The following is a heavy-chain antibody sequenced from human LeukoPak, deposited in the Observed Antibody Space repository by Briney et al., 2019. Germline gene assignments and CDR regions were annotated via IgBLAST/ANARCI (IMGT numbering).Heavy chain of an antibody. CDR2: IRSRACGGTT. CDR3: SRGAIQLWLYDGMDV. CDR1: GFTFGDHA. J-gene: IGHJ6*02. Sequence: PGGSLRLSCRASGFTFGDHAMSWVRQAPGKGLEWVGFIRSRACGGTTEYAASVKGRFIISRDDSKSIAYLQMSSLKNEDSAVYYCSRGAIQLWLYDGMDVWGQGTTVIVSS. V-gene: IGHV3-49*04. D-gene: IGHD5-24*01.